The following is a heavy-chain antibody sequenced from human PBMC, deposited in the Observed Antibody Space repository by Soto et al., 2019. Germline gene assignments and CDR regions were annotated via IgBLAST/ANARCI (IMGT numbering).Heavy chain of an antibody. CDR3: ARGSTVTTTPFDY. CDR2: IYYSGIT. CDR1: YDSISSGDYY. V-gene: IGHV4-30-4*01. D-gene: IGHD4-17*01. J-gene: IGHJ4*02. Sequence: QVQLQESGPGLVKPSQTLSLTCTVSYDSISSGDYYWSWIRQPPGRGLEWIGSIYYSGITYYNPSLKSRIIISLGTSKNQFSLKLSSVTAADTAVYYCARGSTVTTTPFDYWGQGTLVTVSS.